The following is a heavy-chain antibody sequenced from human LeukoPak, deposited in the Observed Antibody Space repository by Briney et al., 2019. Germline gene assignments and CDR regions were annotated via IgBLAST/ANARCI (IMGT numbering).Heavy chain of an antibody. CDR3: ARDLGDVGQAVAMTFDY. Sequence: GGSLRLSCAASGFTVSSNYMSWVRQAPGKGLEWAPVIYSGGSTYYADSVKGRFTISRDNSKNTLYLQMNSLRAEDTAVYYCARDLGDVGQAVAMTFDYWGQGTLVTVSS. J-gene: IGHJ4*02. CDR2: IYSGGST. V-gene: IGHV3-53*01. D-gene: IGHD6-19*01. CDR1: GFTVSSNY.